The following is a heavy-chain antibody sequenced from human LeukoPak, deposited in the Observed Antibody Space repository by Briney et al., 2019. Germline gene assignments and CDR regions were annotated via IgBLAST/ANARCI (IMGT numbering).Heavy chain of an antibody. J-gene: IGHJ6*03. CDR2: IIPIFGTA. Sequence: SVKVSCKASGGTFSSYAISWVRQSPGQGLEWMGGIIPIFGTANYAQKFQGRVTITADESTSTAYMELSSLRSEDTAVYYCARDPGPYYYYMDVWGKGTTVTVSS. CDR3: ARDPGPYYYYMDV. CDR1: GGTFSSYA. V-gene: IGHV1-69*01.